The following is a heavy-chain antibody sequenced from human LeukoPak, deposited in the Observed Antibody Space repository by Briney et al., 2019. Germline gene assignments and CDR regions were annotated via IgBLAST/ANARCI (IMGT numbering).Heavy chain of an antibody. D-gene: IGHD6-19*01. J-gene: IGHJ4*02. CDR1: GGSISSYY. Sequence: KSSETLSLTCTVSGGSISSYYWTWIRQPPGKGLEWIGYIYYSGSTNYNPSLKSRVIMSVDTSKNQFSLNLTSVTAADTAVYYCATTENSSGWFAYWGQGTLVTVSS. CDR3: ATTENSSGWFAY. CDR2: IYYSGST. V-gene: IGHV4-59*08.